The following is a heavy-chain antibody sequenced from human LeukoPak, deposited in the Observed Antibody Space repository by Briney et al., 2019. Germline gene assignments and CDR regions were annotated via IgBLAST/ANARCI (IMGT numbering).Heavy chain of an antibody. V-gene: IGHV4-59*01. D-gene: IGHD3-22*01. Sequence: SETLSLTCIVSGGSISSDYWSWIRQPPGKGLEWIGYIYYLGATNYNPSLESRVAISTDTSKTQFSLKVTSVTAADTAVYYCAKEGSSGLFDSWGQGILVTVSS. CDR2: IYYLGAT. J-gene: IGHJ4*02. CDR3: AKEGSSGLFDS. CDR1: GGSISSDY.